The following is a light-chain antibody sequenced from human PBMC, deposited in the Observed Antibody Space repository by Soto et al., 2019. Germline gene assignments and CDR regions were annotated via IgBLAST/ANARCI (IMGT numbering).Light chain of an antibody. Sequence: QTVVTQEPSLSVSPGGTVTLTCGLTSGSVATSYSPNWYQQTPGKAPRTLIYNTNTRSSGVPNRFSGSMLGNKAALTITGAQADDESHYYCVLHLGSGIWVFGGGTKLTVL. V-gene: IGLV8-61*01. CDR1: SGSVATSYS. CDR3: VLHLGSGIWV. J-gene: IGLJ3*02. CDR2: NTN.